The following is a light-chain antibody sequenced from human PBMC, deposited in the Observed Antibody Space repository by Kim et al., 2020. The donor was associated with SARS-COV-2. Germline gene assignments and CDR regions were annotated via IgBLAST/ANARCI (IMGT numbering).Light chain of an antibody. Sequence: RQTVRVTCQGDSLRNYYASWYQQKPGQAPVLVIYGKNNRPSGIPDRFSGSNSGNTASLTITGAQAEDEADYYCNSRDSSGNHVLFGGGTQLTVL. CDR3: NSRDSSGNHVL. CDR1: SLRNYY. J-gene: IGLJ2*01. V-gene: IGLV3-19*01. CDR2: GKN.